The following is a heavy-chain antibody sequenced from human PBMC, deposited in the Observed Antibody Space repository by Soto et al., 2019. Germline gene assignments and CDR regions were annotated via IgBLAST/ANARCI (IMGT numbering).Heavy chain of an antibody. J-gene: IGHJ4*02. V-gene: IGHV5-51*01. Sequence: YLKISCMGSGYSFVSYSRSCVRQVPGKGRAGMAIMHPGEDDIIYNPSFQGQVIVSADKSITTCVQWRNVKASDTAMYYCARPRPGPVPRDTFYFDYWGQGTLATPSS. CDR1: GYSFVSYS. CDR3: ARPRPGPVPRDTFYFDY. CDR2: MHPGEDDI.